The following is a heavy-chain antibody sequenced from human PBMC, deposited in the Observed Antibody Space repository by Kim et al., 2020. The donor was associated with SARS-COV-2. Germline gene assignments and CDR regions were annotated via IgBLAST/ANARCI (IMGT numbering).Heavy chain of an antibody. J-gene: IGHJ4*02. CDR3: ATESFFGVVIYALYY. V-gene: IGHV1-24*01. CDR1: GYTLTELS. D-gene: IGHD3-3*01. CDR2: FDPQHGET. Sequence: ASVKVSCKVSGYTLTELSMHWVRQTPGKGLEWMGNFDPQHGETIYAQNFHGRVTMTEDTSTDTAYLELSSLRSEDTAVYYCATESFFGVVIYALYYWGQGTLVTVSS.